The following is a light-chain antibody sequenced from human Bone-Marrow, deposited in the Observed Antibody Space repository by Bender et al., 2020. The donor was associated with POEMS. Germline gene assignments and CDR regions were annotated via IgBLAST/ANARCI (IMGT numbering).Light chain of an antibody. CDR3: CSYGTAWV. J-gene: IGLJ3*02. CDR2: EGP. Sequence: QSALTQPASVSGSPGQSITISCTGTSSDVENYNLVSWYQYHPGKAPKLMIYEGPNRPSGDPHRFSGSASDNTASLTISGLQAADEADYFSCSYGTAWVFGGGTKVTVL. V-gene: IGLV2-23*01. CDR1: SSDVENYNL.